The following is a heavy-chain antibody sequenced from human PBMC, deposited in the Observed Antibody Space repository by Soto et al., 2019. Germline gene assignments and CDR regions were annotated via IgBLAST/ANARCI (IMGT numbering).Heavy chain of an antibody. CDR1: GFTFSSYA. CDR2: ISGSGGST. D-gene: IGHD3-10*01. V-gene: IGHV3-23*01. J-gene: IGHJ4*02. Sequence: GGSLRLSCAASGFTFSSYAMSWVRQAPGKGLEWVSAISGSGGSTYYADSVKGRFTISRDNSKNTLYLQMNSLRAEDTAVYYCAKAQGRITMVRGVHPAGWGQGTLVTVSS. CDR3: AKAQGRITMVRGVHPAG.